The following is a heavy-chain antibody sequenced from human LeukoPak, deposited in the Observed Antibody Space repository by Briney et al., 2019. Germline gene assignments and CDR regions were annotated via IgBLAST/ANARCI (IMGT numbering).Heavy chain of an antibody. CDR1: GGTFSSYA. CDR3: ARKRDLPGGFDY. J-gene: IGHJ4*02. V-gene: IGHV1-69*13. CDR2: IIPIFGTA. Sequence: ASVKVSCKASGGTFSSYAISWVRQAPGQGLEWMGGIIPIFGTANYAQKFQGRVTITADESTSTAYMELSSLRSEDTAVYYCARKRDLPGGFDYWGQGTLVTVSS.